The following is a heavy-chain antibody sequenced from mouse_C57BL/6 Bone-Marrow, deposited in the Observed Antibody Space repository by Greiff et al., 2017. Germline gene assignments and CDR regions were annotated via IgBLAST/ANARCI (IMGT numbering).Heavy chain of an antibody. CDR3: AGKLGYWYFDV. Sequence: QVQLQQSGAELARPGASVKLSCKASGYTFTSYGISWVKQRTGQGLEWIGEIYPRSGNTYYNEKFKGKATLTADKSSSTSYMELRSLTSEDSAVYFCAGKLGYWYFDVWGTGTTVTVSS. V-gene: IGHV1-81*01. CDR1: GYTFTSYG. J-gene: IGHJ1*03. D-gene: IGHD4-1*01. CDR2: IYPRSGNT.